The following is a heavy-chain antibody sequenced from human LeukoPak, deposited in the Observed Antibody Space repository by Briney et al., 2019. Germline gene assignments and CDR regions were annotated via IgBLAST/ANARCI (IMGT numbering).Heavy chain of an antibody. V-gene: IGHV4-39*01. CDR3: ARLEYSSSYYSDY. CDR1: GGSISSSSYY. J-gene: IGHJ4*02. D-gene: IGHD6-6*01. CDR2: FYYSGST. Sequence: SETLSLTCTVSGGSISSSSYYWGWIRQPPGKGLEWIGSFYYSGSTYYNPSLKSRVTISVDTSKNQFSLKLSSVTAADTAVYYCARLEYSSSYYSDYWGQGTLVTVSS.